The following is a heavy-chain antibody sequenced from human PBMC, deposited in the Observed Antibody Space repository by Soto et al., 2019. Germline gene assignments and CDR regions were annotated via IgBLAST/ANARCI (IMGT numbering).Heavy chain of an antibody. Sequence: ETLSLTCTVSGGSISSSSYYWGWIRQPPGKGLEWIGSIYYSGSTYYNPSLKSRVTISVDTSKNQFSLRLSSVTAADTAVYYCARHVYGMDVWGQGTTVTVSS. CDR3: ARHVYGMDV. CDR2: IYYSGST. J-gene: IGHJ6*02. V-gene: IGHV4-39*01. CDR1: GGSISSSSYY.